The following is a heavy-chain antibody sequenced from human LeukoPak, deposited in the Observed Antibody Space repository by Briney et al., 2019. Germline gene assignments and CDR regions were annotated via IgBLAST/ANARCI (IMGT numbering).Heavy chain of an antibody. V-gene: IGHV1-18*01. CDR2: ISTYNGNT. D-gene: IGHD6-19*01. CDR1: GGTFSRYA. CDR3: ARDLRSSGWYYFDY. J-gene: IGHJ4*02. Sequence: ASVKVSCKASGGTFSRYAISWVRQAPGQGLEWMGWISTYNGNTNYAQKLQGRVTMTTDTSTSTAYMELWSLRSDDTAVYYCARDLRSSGWYYFDYWGQGTLVTVSS.